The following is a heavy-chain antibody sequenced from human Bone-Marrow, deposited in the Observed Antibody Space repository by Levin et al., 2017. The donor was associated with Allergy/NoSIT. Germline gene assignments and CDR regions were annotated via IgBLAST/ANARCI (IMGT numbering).Heavy chain of an antibody. CDR2: VKSKIEGGTT. V-gene: IGHV3-15*07. CDR1: GLTFNIAW. J-gene: IGHJ6*02. CDR3: TTDLDLLTGYSYGMIV. D-gene: IGHD3-9*01. Sequence: GGSLRLSCAASGLTFNIAWFNWVRQAPGKGLEWVGRVKSKIEGGTTDYAAPVKGRFTISRDDLKNTVYLQMNSLKTEDTALYYCTTDLDLLTGYSYGMIVWGHGTTVTVSS.